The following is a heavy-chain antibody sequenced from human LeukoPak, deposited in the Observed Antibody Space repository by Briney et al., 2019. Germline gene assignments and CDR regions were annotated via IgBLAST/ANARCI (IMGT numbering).Heavy chain of an antibody. CDR1: GYTFTSYD. D-gene: IGHD3-9*01. CDR3: ARGPELRYFDWLFSAGDAFDI. V-gene: IGHV1-8*01. Sequence: VASVKVSCKASGYTFTSYDINWVRQATGQGLEWMGWMNPNSGNTGYAQKFQGRVTMTRNTSISTAYMELSSLRSEDTAVYYCARGPELRYFDWLFSAGDAFDIWGQGTMVTVSS. J-gene: IGHJ3*02. CDR2: MNPNSGNT.